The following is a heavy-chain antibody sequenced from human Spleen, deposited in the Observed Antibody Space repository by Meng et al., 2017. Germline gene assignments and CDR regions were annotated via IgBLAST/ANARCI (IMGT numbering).Heavy chain of an antibody. Sequence: ESGGGLVKPGGSLRLSCAASGFTFRNAWMSWVRQGPGKGLEWVGHIKSEADGGTTDYAAPVKGRFSISRDDSKNMVYLEMNSLKTEDTAVYYCAKDLGPGGGIVAADWFDPRGQGILVTVSS. CDR2: IKSEADGGTT. CDR1: GFTFRNAW. CDR3: AKDLGPGGGIVAADWFDP. D-gene: IGHD1-26*01. V-gene: IGHV3-15*01. J-gene: IGHJ5*02.